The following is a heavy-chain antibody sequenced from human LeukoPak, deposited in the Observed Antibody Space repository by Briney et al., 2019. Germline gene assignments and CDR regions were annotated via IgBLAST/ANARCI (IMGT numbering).Heavy chain of an antibody. J-gene: IGHJ4*02. V-gene: IGHV3-23*01. Sequence: GGSLRLSCAASGFTFSSYAMSWVRQAPGKGLEWVSGISGSGASTYYADSVKGRFTISRDNSKNTLYLQMNSLRAEDTAVYYCAKVADNYGCQEHYFDYWGQGTLVTVSS. CDR3: AKVADNYGCQEHYFDY. D-gene: IGHD5-18*01. CDR1: GFTFSSYA. CDR2: ISGSGAST.